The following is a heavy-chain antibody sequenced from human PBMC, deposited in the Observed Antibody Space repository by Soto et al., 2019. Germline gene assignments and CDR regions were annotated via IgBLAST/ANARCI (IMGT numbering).Heavy chain of an antibody. V-gene: IGHV3-7*01. CDR1: GFTFSSYW. J-gene: IGHJ5*02. CDR3: ARDFVDDFWSGPNWFDP. D-gene: IGHD3-3*01. Sequence: PGGSLRLSCAASGFTFSSYWMSWVRQAPGKGLEWVANIKQDGSEKYYVDSVKGRFTISRDNAKNSLYLQMNSLRAEDTAVYYCARDFVDDFWSGPNWFDPWGQGTLVTVSS. CDR2: IKQDGSEK.